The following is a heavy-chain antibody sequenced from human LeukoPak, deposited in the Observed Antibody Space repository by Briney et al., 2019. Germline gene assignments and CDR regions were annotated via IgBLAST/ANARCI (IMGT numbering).Heavy chain of an antibody. CDR2: INPSGGST. J-gene: IGHJ6*02. CDR1: GYTFTSYY. D-gene: IGHD2-2*01. Sequence: ASVTVSCTASGYTFTSYYMHWVRQAPGQGLEWMGIINPSGGSTSYAQKFQGRVTMTRDTSTSTVYMELSSLRSEDTAVYYCARGSSTSWAVVSDGMDVWGQGTTVTVSS. CDR3: ARGSSTSWAVVSDGMDV. V-gene: IGHV1-46*01.